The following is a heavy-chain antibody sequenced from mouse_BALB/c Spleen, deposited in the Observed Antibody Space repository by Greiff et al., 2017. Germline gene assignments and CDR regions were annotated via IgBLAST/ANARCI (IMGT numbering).Heavy chain of an antibody. Sequence: EVKLEESGGGLVQPGGSMKLSCVASGFTFSNYWMNWVRQSPEKGLEWVAEIRLKSNNYATHYAESVKGRFTISRDDSKSSVYLQMNNLRAEDTGIYYCTRDYGSFAWFAYWGQGTLVTVSA. D-gene: IGHD1-1*01. J-gene: IGHJ3*01. CDR3: TRDYGSFAWFAY. V-gene: IGHV6-6*02. CDR1: GFTFSNYW. CDR2: IRLKSNNYAT.